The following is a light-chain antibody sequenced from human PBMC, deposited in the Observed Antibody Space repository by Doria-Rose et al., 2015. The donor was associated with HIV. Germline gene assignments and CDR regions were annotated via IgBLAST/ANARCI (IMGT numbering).Light chain of an antibody. CDR1: QSFSSTY. J-gene: IGKJ1*01. CDR3: HQYGTSWT. Sequence: EIVMTQSPGTLSLSPGERATLSCRASQSFSSTYLAWDQQKPGQAPSLLIYDGSTRATGIPDRFSASGSGTDFTLTINRLEPEDVALYYCHQYGTSWTFGQGTKVEI. CDR2: DGS. V-gene: IGKV3-20*01.